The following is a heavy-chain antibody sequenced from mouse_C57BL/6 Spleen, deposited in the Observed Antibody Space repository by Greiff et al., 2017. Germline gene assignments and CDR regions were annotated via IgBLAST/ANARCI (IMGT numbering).Heavy chain of an antibody. J-gene: IGHJ1*03. CDR2: ISDGGSYT. V-gene: IGHV5-4*01. D-gene: IGHD1-1*01. Sequence: EVHLVESGGGLVKPGGSLKLSCAASGFTFSSYAMSWVRQTPEKRLEWVATISDGGSYTYYPDNVKGRFTISRDNAKNNLYLQMSHLKSEDTAMYYCARGGYYGSRRYFDVWGTGTTVTVSS. CDR3: ARGGYYGSRRYFDV. CDR1: GFTFSSYA.